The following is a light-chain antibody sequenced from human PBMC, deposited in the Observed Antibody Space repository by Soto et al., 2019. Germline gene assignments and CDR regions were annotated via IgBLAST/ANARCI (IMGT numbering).Light chain of an antibody. CDR3: QQLNGYQLA. Sequence: DIQLTQSPSFLSASVGDTVTITCRASQGMSTYLAWYQQKPGKVPKLLIRSASTLQSGVPPRFRGGGSGTEFTLPISDLDPDDYGIYYCQQLNGYQLAFGGGTNVQIK. J-gene: IGKJ4*01. CDR2: SAS. V-gene: IGKV1-9*01. CDR1: QGMSTY.